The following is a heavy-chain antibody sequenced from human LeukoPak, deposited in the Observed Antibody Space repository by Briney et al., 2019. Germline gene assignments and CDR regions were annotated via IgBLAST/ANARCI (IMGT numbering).Heavy chain of an antibody. V-gene: IGHV3-33*01. D-gene: IGHD2-15*01. Sequence: SGGSLRLSCAASGFTFSSYGMHWVRQAPGKGLEWVAVIWYDGSNKYYADSVKGRFTISRDNSKNTLYLQMNSLRAEDTAVYYCARAGEVVVAATDYWGQGTLVTVSS. CDR2: IWYDGSNK. CDR3: ARAGEVVVAATDY. J-gene: IGHJ4*02. CDR1: GFTFSSYG.